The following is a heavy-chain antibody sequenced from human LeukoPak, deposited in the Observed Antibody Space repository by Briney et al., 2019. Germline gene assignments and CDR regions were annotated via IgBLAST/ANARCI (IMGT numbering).Heavy chain of an antibody. CDR2: TYYRSKWYN. V-gene: IGHV6-1*01. CDR1: GDSVSSNSAA. CDR3: ARGAMDGYNGNDITELPFDP. Sequence: SQTLSLTCAISGDSVSSNSAAWNWIRQSPSRGLEWLGRTYYRSKWYNDYAVSVKSRITINPDTSKNQFSLQLNSVTPEDTAVYYCARGAMDGYNGNDITELPFDPWGQGTLVTVSS. D-gene: IGHD1-20*01. J-gene: IGHJ5*02.